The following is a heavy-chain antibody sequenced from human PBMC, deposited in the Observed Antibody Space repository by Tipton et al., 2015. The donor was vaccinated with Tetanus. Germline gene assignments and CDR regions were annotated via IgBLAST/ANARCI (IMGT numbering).Heavy chain of an antibody. D-gene: IGHD2-2*01. V-gene: IGHV4-31*03. CDR3: ARRSYCSSSRCFDAFDL. J-gene: IGHJ3*01. Sequence: TLSLTCSVSGGSISGSPYFWNWIRHQPGKGLEWIGYIYYSGSTHYNPSLESRVAISMDTSKNQISLKLSSVTAADTAVYYCARRSYCSSSRCFDAFDLWGQGTMVTVSS. CDR2: IYYSGST. CDR1: GGSISGSPYF.